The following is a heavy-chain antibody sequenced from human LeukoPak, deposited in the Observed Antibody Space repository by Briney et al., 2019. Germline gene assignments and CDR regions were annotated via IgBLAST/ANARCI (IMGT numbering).Heavy chain of an antibody. J-gene: IGHJ2*01. CDR3: AEGGPSHWYFDL. Sequence: PGGSLRLSCAASGFTFSDYYMSWIRQAPGKGLEWVSYISDTASYTNYADSVKGRFTISRDNAKNSLYLQMNSLRAEDTAVYYCAEGGPSHWYFDLWGRGTLVIFSS. CDR1: GFTFSDYY. V-gene: IGHV3-11*03. CDR2: ISDTASYT. D-gene: IGHD3-16*01.